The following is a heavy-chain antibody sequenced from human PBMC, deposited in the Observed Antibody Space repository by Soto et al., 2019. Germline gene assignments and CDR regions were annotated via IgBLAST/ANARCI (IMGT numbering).Heavy chain of an antibody. J-gene: IGHJ4*02. CDR2: IYWSDSK. Sequence: QITLKESGPPLVTPTQTLTLTCSFSGFSLTTDGEGVGWVRQPPGKALEWLALIYWSDSKRYSPSLKNRLTVTKDDSKNQVLLTMTNMDPVDTATYYCIHRRRDAGPNGDYWGQGTLVTVSS. D-gene: IGHD3-16*01. CDR1: GFSLTTDGEG. V-gene: IGHV2-5*01. CDR3: IHRRRDAGPNGDY.